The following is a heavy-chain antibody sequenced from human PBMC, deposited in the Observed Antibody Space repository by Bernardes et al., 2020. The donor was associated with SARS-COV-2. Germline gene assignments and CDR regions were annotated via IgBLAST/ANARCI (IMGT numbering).Heavy chain of an antibody. CDR1: AFTFSSYW. CDR3: VRVGCSSTSCYFDY. Sequence: GSLRLSCAASAFTFSSYWMHWVRQAPGKGLVWVSRINIDGNSTTYADSVKGRFTISRDNAKNTLYLQMNSLRAEDTAVYYCVRVGCSSTSCYFDYWGQGTLVTVSS. CDR2: INIDGNST. J-gene: IGHJ4*02. V-gene: IGHV3-74*01. D-gene: IGHD2-2*01.